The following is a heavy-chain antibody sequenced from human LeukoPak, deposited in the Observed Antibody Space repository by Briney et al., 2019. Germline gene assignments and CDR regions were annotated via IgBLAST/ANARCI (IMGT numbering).Heavy chain of an antibody. CDR1: GFTFSSYW. J-gene: IGHJ6*02. CDR3: ARTLGIAAAGNYYYGMDV. V-gene: IGHV3-7*01. CDR2: IKQDGSEK. Sequence: GGSLRLSCAASGFTFSSYWMSWVRQAPGKGLEWVANIKQDGSEKYYVDSVKGRFTISRDNAKNSLYLQMNSLRAEDTAVYYCARTLGIAAAGNYYYGMDVWGQGTTVTVSS. D-gene: IGHD6-13*01.